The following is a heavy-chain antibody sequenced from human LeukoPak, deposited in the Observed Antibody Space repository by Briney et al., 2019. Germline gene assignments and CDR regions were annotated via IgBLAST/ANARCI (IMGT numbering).Heavy chain of an antibody. CDR3: ARGRGGYSSSWYSGFDY. CDR1: GGSISSYY. D-gene: IGHD6-13*01. CDR2: IYYSGST. Sequence: PSATLSLTCTVSGGSISSYYWSWIRQPPGKGLEWIGYIYYSGSTNYNPSLKSRVTISVDTSKNQFSLKLSSVTAADTAVYYCARGRGGYSSSWYSGFDYWGQGTLVTVSS. J-gene: IGHJ4*02. V-gene: IGHV4-59*12.